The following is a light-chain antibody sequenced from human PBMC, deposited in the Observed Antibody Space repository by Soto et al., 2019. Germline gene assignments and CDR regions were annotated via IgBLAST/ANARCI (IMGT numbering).Light chain of an antibody. V-gene: IGKV1-6*01. CDR3: LQDYNYPRT. CDR1: QGIRSD. Sequence: AIQMTQSPSSLSASVGDRVTITCRASQGIRSDLGWYQQKPGKAPKLLIYAASSLQSGVPSRFSGSGSGTDFTLTISSLQPEDFATYYCLQDYNYPRTFGQGTKVEIK. CDR2: AAS. J-gene: IGKJ1*01.